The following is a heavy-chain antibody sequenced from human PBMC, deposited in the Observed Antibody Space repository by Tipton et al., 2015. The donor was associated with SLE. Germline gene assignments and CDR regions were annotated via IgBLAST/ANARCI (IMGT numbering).Heavy chain of an antibody. CDR3: ARGSDDYGDYGVDY. V-gene: IGHV4-39*01. Sequence: TLSLTCTVSGGSINSSTYYWGWIRQPPGEGLEWIGSIYYNGNTYYNPSLKSRVTISVDTSKNQFSLKLSSVTAADTAVYYCARGSDDYGDYGVDYWGQGTLVSVSS. CDR1: GGSINSSTYY. CDR2: IYYNGNT. J-gene: IGHJ4*02. D-gene: IGHD4-17*01.